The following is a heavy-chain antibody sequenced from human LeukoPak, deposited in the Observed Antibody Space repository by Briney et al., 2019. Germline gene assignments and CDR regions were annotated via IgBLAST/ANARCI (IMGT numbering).Heavy chain of an antibody. CDR2: SDPEDGET. V-gene: IGHV1-24*01. D-gene: IGHD3-22*01. Sequence: GASVKVSCKVSGYTLTELSMHWVRQAPGKGLEWMGGSDPEDGETIYAQKFQGRVTMTEDTSTDTAYMELSSLRSEDTAVYYCAILPSYDSSGYYFAYWGQGTLVTVSS. CDR1: GYTLTELS. CDR3: AILPSYDSSGYYFAY. J-gene: IGHJ4*02.